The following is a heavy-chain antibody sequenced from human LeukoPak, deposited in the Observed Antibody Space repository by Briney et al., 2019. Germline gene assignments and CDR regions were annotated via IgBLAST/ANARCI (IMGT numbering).Heavy chain of an antibody. V-gene: IGHV3-23*01. CDR3: AKGYSYGFMYNWFDP. Sequence: GGSLRLSCAASGFTVSSNYMSWVRQAPGKGLEWVSAISGSGGSTYYADSVKGRFTISRDNSKNTLYLQMNSLRAEDTAVYYCAKGYSYGFMYNWFDPWGQGTLVTVSS. CDR2: ISGSGGST. D-gene: IGHD5-18*01. J-gene: IGHJ5*02. CDR1: GFTVSSNY.